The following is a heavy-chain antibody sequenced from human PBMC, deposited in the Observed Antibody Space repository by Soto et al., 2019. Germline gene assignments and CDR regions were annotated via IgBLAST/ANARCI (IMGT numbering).Heavy chain of an antibody. V-gene: IGHV3-23*01. CDR2: ISGSGGST. D-gene: IGHD3-9*01. Sequence: PGGSLRLSCAASGFASIRYAMSRFRQAPGKGMEWVSAISGSGGSTYYADSVKGRFTISRDNSKNTLYLQMNSLRAEDTAVYYCAKDLFLTGRLSSGMDVWGQGTTVTVSS. CDR1: GFASIRYA. J-gene: IGHJ6*02. CDR3: AKDLFLTGRLSSGMDV.